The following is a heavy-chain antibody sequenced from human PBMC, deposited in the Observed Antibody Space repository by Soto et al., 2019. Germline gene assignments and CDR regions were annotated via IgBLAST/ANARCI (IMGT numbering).Heavy chain of an antibody. CDR2: INPSGGST. V-gene: IGHV1-46*03. CDR3: ARDLLSVVVPAAMVY. Sequence: ASVKVSCKGSGYTFTIYYMHWVRQAPGQGLEWMGIINPSGGSTSYAQKFQGRVTMTRDTSTSTVYMELSSLRSEDTAVYYCARDLLSVVVPAAMVYWGQGTLVTVSS. CDR1: GYTFTIYY. D-gene: IGHD2-2*01. J-gene: IGHJ4*02.